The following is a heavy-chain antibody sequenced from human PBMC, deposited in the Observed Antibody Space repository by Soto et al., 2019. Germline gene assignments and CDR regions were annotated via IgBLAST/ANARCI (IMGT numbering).Heavy chain of an antibody. V-gene: IGHV3-23*01. J-gene: IGHJ4*02. Sequence: PGGSLRLSCAASGFSFSDFAMTWVRQAPGKGLEWVSTINREGANTHYADSVKGRFTISRDSSKDTLYLEMNSLRAEDTAIYFCAKDPSTGSADFWGQGTLVTVSS. CDR3: AKDPSTGSADF. CDR2: INREGANT. CDR1: GFSFSDFA. D-gene: IGHD3-9*01.